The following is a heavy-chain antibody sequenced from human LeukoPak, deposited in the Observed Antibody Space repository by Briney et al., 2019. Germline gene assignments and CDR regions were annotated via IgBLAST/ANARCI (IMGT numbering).Heavy chain of an antibody. CDR3: ARKRWQLVGVGDYYYYMDV. J-gene: IGHJ6*03. D-gene: IGHD6-6*01. Sequence: SETLSLTCTVSGGPISSSSYYWGWIRQPPGKGLEWIGSGYYSGSTYYNPSLEGRVTISVDTSKNQFSLKLSSVTAADTAVYYCARKRWQLVGVGDYYYYMDVWGKETTVTVSS. CDR2: GYYSGST. V-gene: IGHV4-39*07. CDR1: GGPISSSSYY.